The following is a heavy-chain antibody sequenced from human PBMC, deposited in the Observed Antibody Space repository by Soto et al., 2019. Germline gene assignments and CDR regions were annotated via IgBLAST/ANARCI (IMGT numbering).Heavy chain of an antibody. CDR3: ARLGSNYDFWSGYYGMDV. J-gene: IGHJ6*02. Sequence: PSETLSLTCAVYGGSFSGYYWSWIRQPPGKGLEWIGEINHSGSTNYNPSLKSPVTISVDTSKNQFSLKLSSVTAADTAVYYCARLGSNYDFWSGYYGMDVWGQGTTVTV. CDR1: GGSFSGYY. CDR2: INHSGST. D-gene: IGHD3-3*01. V-gene: IGHV4-34*01.